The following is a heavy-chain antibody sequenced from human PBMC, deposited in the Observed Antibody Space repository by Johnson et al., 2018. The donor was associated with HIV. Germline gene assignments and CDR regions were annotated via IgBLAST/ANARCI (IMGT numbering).Heavy chain of an antibody. J-gene: IGHJ3*02. Sequence: VQLVESGGGVVRPGGSLRLSCAASGFTFDDYGMSWVRQVLGKGLEWVSGINWNGGSTGYADSVKGRFTISRDNAKNSLYLQMNSLRAEDTALYYCTRVLGTVSYGGAFDIWGQGTMVTVSS. CDR1: GFTFDDYG. CDR2: INWNGGST. D-gene: IGHD4-17*01. V-gene: IGHV3-20*04. CDR3: TRVLGTVSYGGAFDI.